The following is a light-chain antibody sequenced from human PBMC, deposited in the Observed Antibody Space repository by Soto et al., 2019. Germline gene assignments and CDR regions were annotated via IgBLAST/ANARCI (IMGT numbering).Light chain of an antibody. J-gene: IGKJ1*01. CDR1: QSVSSSY. CDR2: GSS. V-gene: IGKV3D-7*01. CDR3: QQYYTWPLT. Sequence: EIVLTQSPATLSLSPGERATLSCRASQSVSSSYLAWYQQRPGQAPRLLIYGSSTRATVTPARFSGSGSGTEFTLIINSLQSEDFALYYCQQYYTWPLTFGQGTKVDIK.